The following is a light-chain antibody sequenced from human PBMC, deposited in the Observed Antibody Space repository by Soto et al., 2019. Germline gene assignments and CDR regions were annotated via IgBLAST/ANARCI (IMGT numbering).Light chain of an antibody. CDR3: QQYGTSPIT. V-gene: IGKV3-20*01. CDR2: GAS. J-gene: IGKJ5*01. Sequence: ENVLTQSPGTLSLSPGERATLSCRASQTVSSYLTWYQQRPGQAPRLLIYGASKRATGIPDRFRGSGSGTDFTLTISTLEPEDFALYYCQQYGTSPITFGQGTRLEIK. CDR1: QTVSSY.